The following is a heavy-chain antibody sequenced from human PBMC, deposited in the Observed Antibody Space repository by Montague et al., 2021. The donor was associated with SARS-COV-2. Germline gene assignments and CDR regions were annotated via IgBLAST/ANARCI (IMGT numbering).Heavy chain of an antibody. V-gene: IGHV4-34*01. Sequence: SETLSLTCAVHGGSFSTYSWNWIRQPPGKGLEWIGEIHHGGSTNYNPSLKSRVTISADTSKNQFSLKLTSVAAADTAVYYCARLGDGVVPSPILGVGTYDSYYNMDVWGKGTMVTVSS. CDR2: IHHGGST. D-gene: IGHD3-10*01. CDR1: GGSFSTYS. J-gene: IGHJ6*03. CDR3: ARLGDGVVPSPILGVGTYDSYYNMDV.